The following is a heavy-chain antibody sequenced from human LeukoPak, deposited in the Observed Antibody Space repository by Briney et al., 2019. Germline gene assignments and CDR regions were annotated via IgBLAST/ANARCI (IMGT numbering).Heavy chain of an antibody. J-gene: IGHJ1*01. Sequence: NPSETLSLTCAVYGGSFSSYCWTWIRQPPGKGLEWIGEINHSESTDYNPSLKSRVTISVDTSKNQFSLKLSSVTAADTAVYYCAYSSGYQQHWGQGTLVTVSS. V-gene: IGHV4-34*01. CDR2: INHSEST. D-gene: IGHD3-22*01. CDR1: GGSFSSYC. CDR3: AYSSGYQQH.